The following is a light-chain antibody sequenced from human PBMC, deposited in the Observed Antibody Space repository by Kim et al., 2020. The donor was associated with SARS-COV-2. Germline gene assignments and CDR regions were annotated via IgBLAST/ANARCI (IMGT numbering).Light chain of an antibody. Sequence: DIVMTQSPLSLPVTPGEPASISCRSSQSLLHSNGYNYLDWYLQKPGQSPQLLIYLGSNRASGVPDRFSGSGSGTDFTLKISRVEAEDVGVYYCMRALQTPWTFGQGTQVDI. CDR3: MRALQTPWT. J-gene: IGKJ1*01. CDR1: QSLLHSNGYNY. V-gene: IGKV2-28*01. CDR2: LGS.